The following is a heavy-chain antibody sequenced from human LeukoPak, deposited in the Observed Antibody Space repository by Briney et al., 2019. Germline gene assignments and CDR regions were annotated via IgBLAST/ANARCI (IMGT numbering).Heavy chain of an antibody. J-gene: IGHJ3*02. V-gene: IGHV4-4*07. CDR2: IYTSGNT. Sequence: SETLSLTCTVSGGSISNYYWTWIRQPAGKRLEWIGRIYTSGNTNYNPSLESRVTMSVDRSQFSLELSSVTAADTAVYYCGRERGALRGDAFDIWGQGIMVTVSS. CDR1: GGSISNYY. D-gene: IGHD4-17*01. CDR3: GRERGALRGDAFDI.